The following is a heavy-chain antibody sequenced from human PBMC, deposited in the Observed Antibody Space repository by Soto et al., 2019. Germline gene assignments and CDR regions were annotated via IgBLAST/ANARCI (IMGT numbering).Heavy chain of an antibody. Sequence: GGSLRLSCAASGFTFSSYWMSWVRQAPGKGLEWVANIKQDGSEKYYVDSVKGRFTISRDNAKNSLYLQMNSLRAEDTAVYYCARELRYFDWLPTAESNYYYYMDVWGKGTTVTVSS. V-gene: IGHV3-7*01. CDR3: ARELRYFDWLPTAESNYYYYMDV. CDR1: GFTFSSYW. CDR2: IKQDGSEK. D-gene: IGHD3-9*01. J-gene: IGHJ6*03.